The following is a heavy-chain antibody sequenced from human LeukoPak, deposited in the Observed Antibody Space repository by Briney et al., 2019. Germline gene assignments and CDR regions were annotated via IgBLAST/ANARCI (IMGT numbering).Heavy chain of an antibody. CDR1: GFTFSSYA. CDR2: ISGSGGSA. Sequence: GGSLRLSCAASGFTFSSYAMSWVRQAPGKGLEWVSAISGSGGSAYYADSVKGRFTISRDNSKNTLYLQMNSLRAEDTAVYYCATQPGIAVAVDYWGQGTLVTVSS. V-gene: IGHV3-23*01. J-gene: IGHJ4*02. CDR3: ATQPGIAVAVDY. D-gene: IGHD6-19*01.